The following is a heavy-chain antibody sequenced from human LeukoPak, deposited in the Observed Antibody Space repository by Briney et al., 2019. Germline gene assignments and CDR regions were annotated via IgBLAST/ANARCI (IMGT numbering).Heavy chain of an antibody. CDR3: ARGPAAAGDY. V-gene: IGHV4-34*01. CDR1: GGSFSGYY. Sequence: SVTLSLTCAVYGGSFSGYYWSWIRQPPGKGLEWIGEINHSGSTNYNPSLKSRVTISVDTSKNQFSLKLSSVTAADTAVYYCARGPAAAGDYWGQGTLVTVSS. CDR2: INHSGST. D-gene: IGHD6-13*01. J-gene: IGHJ4*02.